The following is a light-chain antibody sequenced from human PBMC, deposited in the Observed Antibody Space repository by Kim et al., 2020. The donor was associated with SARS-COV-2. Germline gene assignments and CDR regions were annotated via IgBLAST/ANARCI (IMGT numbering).Light chain of an antibody. Sequence: QAVVTQEPSLTVSPGGTVTLTCGSSTGAVTSGHYPYWFQQKPGQAPRTLIYDTNNKHSWTPARFSGSLLGGKAALTLSAAQPEDEAEYYCLLSYSGPRVFGAGTKVTVL. CDR2: DTN. V-gene: IGLV7-46*01. CDR1: TGAVTSGHY. J-gene: IGLJ1*01. CDR3: LLSYSGPRV.